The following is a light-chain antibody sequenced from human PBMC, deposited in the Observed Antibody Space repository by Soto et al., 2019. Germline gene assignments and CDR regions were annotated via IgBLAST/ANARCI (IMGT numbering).Light chain of an antibody. Sequence: EIVLTQSPATLSLSPGERATLSCRASQSVNNYLDWYQQKPGQAPRLLIYEASNRATGIPARFSGSGSGTDFILTISSLEPEDFAVYYCHQRSNWPQTFGQGTKVDIK. V-gene: IGKV3-11*01. CDR1: QSVNNY. CDR3: HQRSNWPQT. J-gene: IGKJ1*01. CDR2: EAS.